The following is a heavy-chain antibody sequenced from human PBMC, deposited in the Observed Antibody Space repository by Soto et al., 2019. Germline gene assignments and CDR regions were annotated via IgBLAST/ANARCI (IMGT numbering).Heavy chain of an antibody. Sequence: QVQLVQSGAEVKKPGASVKVSCKASGYTFTSYGISWVRQAPGQGLEWMGWISAYNGNTNYAQKLQGRVTMTTDTSTSTAYMELRSLRSDDTAVYYCARGFDITIFGVVLNYYYYGMDVWGQGTTVTVSS. CDR2: ISAYNGNT. CDR3: ARGFDITIFGVVLNYYYYGMDV. J-gene: IGHJ6*02. D-gene: IGHD3-3*01. CDR1: GYTFTSYG. V-gene: IGHV1-18*01.